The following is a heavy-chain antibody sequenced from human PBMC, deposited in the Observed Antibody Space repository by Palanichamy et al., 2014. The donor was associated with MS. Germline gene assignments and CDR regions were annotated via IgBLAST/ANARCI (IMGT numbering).Heavy chain of an antibody. Sequence: QVQLVQSGGEVKKTGASVKVSCKASGYTFNIYGISWVRQAPGQGLEWMGWISAYNGNTNYARKLQGRVTMTTDTSTSTAYMELGSLTSDDAAVFYSVRSGYYYDSGGEYYYGMDVWGQGTTVTVSS. CDR2: ISAYNGNT. D-gene: IGHD3-10*01. CDR1: GYTFNIYG. V-gene: IGHV1-18*01. CDR3: VRSGYYYDSGGEYYYGMDV. J-gene: IGHJ6*02.